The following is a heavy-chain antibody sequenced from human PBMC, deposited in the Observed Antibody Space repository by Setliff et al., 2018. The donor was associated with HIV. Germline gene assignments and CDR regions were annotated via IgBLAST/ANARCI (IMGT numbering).Heavy chain of an antibody. D-gene: IGHD6-6*01. Sequence: SETLSLTCTVSGAPISSGAYYWSWVRQPAGKGLEWIGHIYTFGDIRYNPSLKSRATISVDKSKNQFFLKLTSVTAADTAVYYCAREFSSSSFDQWGQGTLVTVSS. CDR3: AREFSSSSFDQ. CDR2: IYTFGDI. J-gene: IGHJ4*02. CDR1: GAPISSGAYY. V-gene: IGHV4-61*09.